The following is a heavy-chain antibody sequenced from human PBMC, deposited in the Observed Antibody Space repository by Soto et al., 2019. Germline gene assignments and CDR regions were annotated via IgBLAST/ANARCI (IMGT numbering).Heavy chain of an antibody. CDR1: GGSISSYY. CDR3: ARQNYDFWSGYHNNWFDP. Sequence: PSETLSLTCTVSGGSISSYYWSWIRQPPGKGLEWIGYIYYSGSTNYNPSLKSRVTISVDTSKNQFSLKLSSVTAADTAVYYCARQNYDFWSGYHNNWFDPWGQGTLVTVSS. D-gene: IGHD3-3*01. CDR2: IYYSGST. V-gene: IGHV4-59*08. J-gene: IGHJ5*02.